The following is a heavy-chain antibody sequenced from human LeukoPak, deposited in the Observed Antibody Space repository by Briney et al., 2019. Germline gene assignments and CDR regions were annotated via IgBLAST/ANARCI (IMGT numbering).Heavy chain of an antibody. V-gene: IGHV4-4*07. D-gene: IGHD4-17*01. J-gene: IGHJ2*01. Sequence: KPSETLSLTCTVSGGSISSYYWSWIRQPAGKGLEWIGRIYTSGSTNYNPSLKSRVTISVDTSKNQLSLKLRSVTAADTAVYYCARDRIWTTVTTSWYFDLWGRGTLVTVSS. CDR1: GGSISSYY. CDR2: IYTSGST. CDR3: ARDRIWTTVTTSWYFDL.